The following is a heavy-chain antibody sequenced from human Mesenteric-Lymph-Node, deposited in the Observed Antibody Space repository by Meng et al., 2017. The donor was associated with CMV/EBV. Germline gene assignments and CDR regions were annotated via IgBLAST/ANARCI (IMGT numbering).Heavy chain of an antibody. V-gene: IGHV3-30*02. CDR1: GLTFSDNG. D-gene: IGHD6-13*01. CDR3: ANGEGSRWDDAFDI. Sequence: GGPLRLSCSASGLTFSDNGIHWVRQAPGKGLEWVTFIPHDGSNKFYADSVRGRFTISRDNSKNTVYLQMDNLRVEDTAVYYCANGEGSRWDDAFDIWGPGTMVTVSS. J-gene: IGHJ3*02. CDR2: IPHDGSNK.